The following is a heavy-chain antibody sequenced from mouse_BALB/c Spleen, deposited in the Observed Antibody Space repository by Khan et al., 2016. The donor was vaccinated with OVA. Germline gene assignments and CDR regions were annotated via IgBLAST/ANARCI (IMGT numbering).Heavy chain of an antibody. CDR1: GYSITSDYA. V-gene: IGHV3-2*02. Sequence: EVQLQESGPGLVKPSQSLSLTCTVTGYSITSDYAWNWIRQFPGNKLEWMAYITYSGSTGYNPSLKGRISITRDTSKNQFFLQLNSGTTEYTATYYCARDYGSSYLFFDDWGQGTTLTVSS. D-gene: IGHD1-1*01. J-gene: IGHJ2*01. CDR2: ITYSGST. CDR3: ARDYGSSYLFFDD.